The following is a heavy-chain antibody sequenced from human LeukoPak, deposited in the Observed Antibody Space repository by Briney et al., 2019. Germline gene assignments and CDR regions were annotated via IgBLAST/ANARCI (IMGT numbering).Heavy chain of an antibody. CDR1: GDTFSSFA. Sequence: GASVKVSCKASGDTFSSFAVSWVRQAPGQGLEGMGRIIPLFGTADYAQRYQGRVTISADNSLNTAYLELSSLTSEDTAVYYCASPYDYGDHYLDALHIWGQGTIVTVSS. CDR2: IIPLFGTA. CDR3: ASPYDYGDHYLDALHI. D-gene: IGHD4-17*01. V-gene: IGHV1-69*06. J-gene: IGHJ3*02.